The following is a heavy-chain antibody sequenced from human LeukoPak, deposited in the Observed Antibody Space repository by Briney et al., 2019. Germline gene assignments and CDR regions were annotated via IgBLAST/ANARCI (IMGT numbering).Heavy chain of an antibody. V-gene: IGHV1-18*01. Sequence: GASVKVSCKASGYTFTSYGISWVRQAPGQGLEWMGWISAYNGNTNYAQKLQGRVTMTTDTSTSTAYMELRSLRSDDTAVYYCAGDRATIFGVVSPFDYWGQGTLVTVSS. CDR1: GYTFTSYG. J-gene: IGHJ4*02. CDR3: AGDRATIFGVVSPFDY. CDR2: ISAYNGNT. D-gene: IGHD3-3*01.